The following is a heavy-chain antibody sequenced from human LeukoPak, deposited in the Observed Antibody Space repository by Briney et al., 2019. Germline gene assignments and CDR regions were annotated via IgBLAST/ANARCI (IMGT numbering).Heavy chain of an antibody. J-gene: IGHJ4*02. Sequence: SETLSLTCTVSGVSFSSETYYWAWIRQPPGGGVEWIATISSSGNTYYKPSLKSRVTISVDSSKTLLSLKLSSVTAADTAVYYCSRVQEKAATRFDYWGQGALVTVSS. V-gene: IGHV4-39*01. CDR1: GVSFSSETYY. D-gene: IGHD5-24*01. CDR2: ISSSGNT. CDR3: SRVQEKAATRFDY.